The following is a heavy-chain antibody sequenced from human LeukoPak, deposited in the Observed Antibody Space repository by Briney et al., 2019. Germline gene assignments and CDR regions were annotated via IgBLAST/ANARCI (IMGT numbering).Heavy chain of an antibody. CDR3: ARATIFGVVIGPFDY. D-gene: IGHD3-3*01. CDR2: IYPGDSDT. J-gene: IGHJ4*02. V-gene: IGHV5-51*01. CDR1: GYSFTSYW. Sequence: GESLKIPCKGSGYSFTSYWIGWVRQMPGKGLEWMGIIYPGDSDTRYSPSFQGQVTISADKSISTAYLQWSSLKASDTAMYYCARATIFGVVIGPFDYWGQGTLVTVSS.